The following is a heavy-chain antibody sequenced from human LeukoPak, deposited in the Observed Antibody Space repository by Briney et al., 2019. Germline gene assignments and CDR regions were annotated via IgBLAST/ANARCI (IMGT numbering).Heavy chain of an antibody. J-gene: IGHJ4*02. V-gene: IGHV4-39*01. CDR2: IYSSGTT. CDR3: AKRAYGVGFEY. D-gene: IGHD4/OR15-4a*01. Sequence: SETLSLTRTVSGDPISTPTHWWGWIRQPPGQGLEWIGSIYSSGTTFYNPSLKSRVTLSTDTSKNQFSLKLSSVTAADTAVYYCAKRAYGVGFEYWGQGTLLTVSS. CDR1: GDPISTPTHW.